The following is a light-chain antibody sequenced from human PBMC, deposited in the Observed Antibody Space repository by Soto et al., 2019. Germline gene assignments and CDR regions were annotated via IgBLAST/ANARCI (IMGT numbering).Light chain of an antibody. J-gene: IGKJ2*01. CDR3: XXXXSFPYT. V-gene: IGKV1-12*01. CDR1: XXXSXX. Sequence: DLQMTQSPSSVXXSXXXRVTXTCRASXXXSXXLAWYQQKPGKAPKLLIYAASSLQSGVPSRFSGSGSGTDFTLTISXLQPXXXXXXXXXXXXSFPYTFGQGTKLEIK. CDR2: AAS.